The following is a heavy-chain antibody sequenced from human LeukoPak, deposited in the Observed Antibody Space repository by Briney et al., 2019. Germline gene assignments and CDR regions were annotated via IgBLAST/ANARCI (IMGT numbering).Heavy chain of an antibody. V-gene: IGHV3-30*02. Sequence: PGGSLRLSCAASGFTFSSYGMHWVRQAPGKGLEWVAFIRYDGSNKYYADSVKGRFTISRDNSKNTLCLQMNSLRAEDTAVYYCAKDHIVVVPAATQWVFDYWGQGTLVTVSS. CDR1: GFTFSSYG. CDR3: AKDHIVVVPAATQWVFDY. J-gene: IGHJ4*02. D-gene: IGHD2-2*01. CDR2: IRYDGSNK.